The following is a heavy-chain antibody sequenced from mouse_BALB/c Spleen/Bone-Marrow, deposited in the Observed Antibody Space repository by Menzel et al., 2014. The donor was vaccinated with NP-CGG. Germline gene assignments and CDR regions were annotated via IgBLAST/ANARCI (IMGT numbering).Heavy chain of an antibody. CDR3: TRREYYRYDRAMDY. CDR2: ISPSNGGT. J-gene: IGHJ4*01. D-gene: IGHD2-14*01. CDR1: GYTFTSYY. Sequence: QVQLKESGAELVKPGASVKLSCKASGYTFTSYYMYWVKQRPGQGLEWIGEISPSNGGTNFNEKFKSKATLTVDKSSSTAYMQLSSLTSEDSAVYYCTRREYYRYDRAMDYWGQGTSVTVSS. V-gene: IGHV1S81*02.